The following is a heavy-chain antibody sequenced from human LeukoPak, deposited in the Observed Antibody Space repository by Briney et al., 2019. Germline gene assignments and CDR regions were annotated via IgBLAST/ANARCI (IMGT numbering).Heavy chain of an antibody. D-gene: IGHD7-27*01. V-gene: IGHV4-59*01. CDR3: AREGAMWGIDY. Sequence: PSETLSLTCTVSGGSINSYYWSWIRQPPGKGLEWIGYIYYSGSTNYNPSLKSRVAISVDTSKNQFSLKLSSMTAADTAVYYCAREGAMWGIDYWGQGTLVPVSS. J-gene: IGHJ4*02. CDR2: IYYSGST. CDR1: GGSINSYY.